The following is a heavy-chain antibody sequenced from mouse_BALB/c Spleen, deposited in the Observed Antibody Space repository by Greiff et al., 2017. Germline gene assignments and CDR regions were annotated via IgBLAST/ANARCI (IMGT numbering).Heavy chain of an antibody. CDR1: GFSLTDYG. D-gene: IGHD3-1*01. Sequence: VQLQQSGPGLVAPSQSLSITCTVSGFSLTDYGVSWIRQPPGKGLEWLGVIWGGGSTYYNSALKSRLSISKDNSKSQVFLKMNSLQTDDTAMYYCAKHNSSGHLYYFDYWGQGTTLTVSS. V-gene: IGHV2-6-5*01. J-gene: IGHJ2*01. CDR3: AKHNSSGHLYYFDY. CDR2: IWGGGST.